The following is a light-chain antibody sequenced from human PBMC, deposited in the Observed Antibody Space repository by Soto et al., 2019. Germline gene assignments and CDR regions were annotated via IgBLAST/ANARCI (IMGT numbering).Light chain of an antibody. J-gene: IGKJ2*01. V-gene: IGKV3-20*01. Sequence: EIVLTQSPGTLSLSPGERATLSCRASQSVSTNRLAWYQQRLGQAPRLLIYDTSTRADGIPDRFSGSGSGTDFTLTISRLDPEDFAVYYCQQYGSPYTFGQGTKLEIK. CDR3: QQYGSPYT. CDR2: DTS. CDR1: QSVSTNR.